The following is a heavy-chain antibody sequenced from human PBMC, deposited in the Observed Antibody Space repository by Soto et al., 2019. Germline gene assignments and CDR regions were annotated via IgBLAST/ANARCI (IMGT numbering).Heavy chain of an antibody. CDR1: GFTFSSYA. V-gene: IGHV3-23*01. CDR2: ISGSGGST. D-gene: IGHD3-22*01. Sequence: GGSLRLSCSASGFTFSSYAMSWVRQAPGKGLEWVSAISGSGGSTYYADSVKGRFTISRDNSKNTLYLQMNSLRAEDTAVYYCAKVAGTMIVVVTPDAFDIWGQGTMVTVSS. CDR3: AKVAGTMIVVVTPDAFDI. J-gene: IGHJ3*02.